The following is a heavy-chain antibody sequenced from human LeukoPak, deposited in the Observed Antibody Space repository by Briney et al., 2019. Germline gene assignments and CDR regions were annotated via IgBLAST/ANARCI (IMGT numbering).Heavy chain of an antibody. CDR1: GFTFSSYW. CDR3: ARDPRGSSSWGFDY. Sequence: PGGSLRLSCAASGFTFSSYWMSWIRQAPGKGLEWVSVIYSGGTTYYADSVKGRFTISRDNSKNTLYLQMNSLRGEDTAVYYCARDPRGSSSWGFDYWGQGTLVTVSS. J-gene: IGHJ4*02. CDR2: IYSGGTT. D-gene: IGHD6-13*01. V-gene: IGHV3-53*01.